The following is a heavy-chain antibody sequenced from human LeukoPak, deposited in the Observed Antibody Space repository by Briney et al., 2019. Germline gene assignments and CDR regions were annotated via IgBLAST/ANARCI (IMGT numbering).Heavy chain of an antibody. V-gene: IGHV3-23*01. CDR2: ISGSGGST. CDR1: GFTFSSYA. D-gene: IGHD3-10*01. J-gene: IGHJ4*02. CDR3: AKDKYGSGSYYGYYFDY. Sequence: GGSLRLSCAASGFTFSSYAMSWVRQAPGKGLEWVSAISGSGGSTYYADSVKGRFTISRDNSKNTLYLQMNSLRAEDTAVYYCAKDKYGSGSYYGYYFDYWGQGTLVTVSS.